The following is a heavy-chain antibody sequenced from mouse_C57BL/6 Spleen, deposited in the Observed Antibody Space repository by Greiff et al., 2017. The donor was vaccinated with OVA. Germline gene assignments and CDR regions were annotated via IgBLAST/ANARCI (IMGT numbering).Heavy chain of an antibody. CDR1: GFTFTDYY. Sequence: EVMLVESGGGLVQPGGSLSLSCAASGFTFTDYYMSWVRQPPGKALEWLGFIRNKANGYTTEYSASVKGRFTISRDNSQSILYLQMNALRAEDSATYYCARYGYGSSYYAMDYWGQGTSVTVSS. J-gene: IGHJ4*01. D-gene: IGHD1-1*01. CDR2: IRNKANGYTT. CDR3: ARYGYGSSYYAMDY. V-gene: IGHV7-3*01.